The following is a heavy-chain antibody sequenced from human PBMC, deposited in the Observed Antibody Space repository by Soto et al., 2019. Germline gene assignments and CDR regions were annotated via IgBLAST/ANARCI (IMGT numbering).Heavy chain of an antibody. Sequence: GASVKVSCKASGYTFTSYGISWVRQAPGQGLEWMGWISAYNGNTNYAQKLQGRVTMTTDTSTSTAYMELRSLRSDDTAVYYCARALKYSGYPYFDYWGQGTLVTVSS. D-gene: IGHD5-12*01. CDR3: ARALKYSGYPYFDY. CDR1: GYTFTSYG. J-gene: IGHJ4*02. CDR2: ISAYNGNT. V-gene: IGHV1-18*01.